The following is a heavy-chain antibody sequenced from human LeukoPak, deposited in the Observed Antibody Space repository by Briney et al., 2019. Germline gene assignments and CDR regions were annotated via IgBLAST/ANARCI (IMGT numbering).Heavy chain of an antibody. Sequence: GGSLRLSCAASGFTFDDYAMHWVRQAPGKGLEWVSAISGSGGSTYYADSVKGRFTISRDNSKNTLYLQMNSLRAEDTAVYYCAKDKYSSGWADAFDIWGQGTMVTVSS. CDR2: ISGSGGST. CDR3: AKDKYSSGWADAFDI. V-gene: IGHV3-23*01. J-gene: IGHJ3*02. D-gene: IGHD6-19*01. CDR1: GFTFDDYA.